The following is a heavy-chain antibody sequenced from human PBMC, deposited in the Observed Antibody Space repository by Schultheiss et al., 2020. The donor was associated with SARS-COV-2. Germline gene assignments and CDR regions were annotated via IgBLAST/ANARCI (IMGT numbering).Heavy chain of an antibody. CDR3: ARDVDYDFWSGHAFDI. Sequence: GGSLRLSCAASGFTFSSYAMSWVRQAPGKGLEWVSAISGSGGSTYYADSVKGRFTISRDNAKNSLYLQMNSLRAEDTAVYYCARDVDYDFWSGHAFDIWGQGTMVTVSS. CDR1: GFTFSSYA. V-gene: IGHV3-23*01. CDR2: ISGSGGST. D-gene: IGHD3-3*01. J-gene: IGHJ3*02.